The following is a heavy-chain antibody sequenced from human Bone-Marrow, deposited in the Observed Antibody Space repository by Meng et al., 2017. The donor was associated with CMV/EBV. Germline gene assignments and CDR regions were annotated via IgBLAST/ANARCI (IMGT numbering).Heavy chain of an antibody. D-gene: IGHD3-3*01. CDR3: ARKRITIFGVVRGFDY. CDR1: GFTFSSYW. CDR2: INSDGSST. Sequence: GESLKISCAASGFTFSSYWMHWVRQAPGKGLVWVSRINSDGSSTSYADSVKGRFTISRDNAKNSLYLQMNSLRAEDTAVYYCARKRITIFGVVRGFDYWGQGTLVTVSS. J-gene: IGHJ4*02. V-gene: IGHV3-74*01.